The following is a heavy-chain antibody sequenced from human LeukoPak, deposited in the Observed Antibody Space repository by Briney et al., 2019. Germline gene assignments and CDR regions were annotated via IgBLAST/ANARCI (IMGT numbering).Heavy chain of an antibody. CDR2: IYSGGST. D-gene: IGHD2-21*02. J-gene: IGHJ4*02. CDR3: ARDRYCGGDCYSYYLDY. V-gene: IGHV3-53*05. CDR1: GFTVSSNY. Sequence: GGSLRLSCAASGFTVSSNYMSWVRQAPGKGLEWVSVIYSGGSTYYADSVKGRFTISRDNSKNTLYLQMNSLRAEDTAVYYCARDRYCGGDCYSYYLDYWGQGTLVTVSS.